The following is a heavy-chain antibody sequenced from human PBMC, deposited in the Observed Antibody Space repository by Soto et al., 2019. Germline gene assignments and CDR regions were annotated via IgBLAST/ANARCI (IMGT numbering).Heavy chain of an antibody. J-gene: IGHJ4*02. CDR3: ARDPVGGYYDSSGYFDC. CDR1: GGPISSGDYY. CDR2: IYYSGST. D-gene: IGHD3-22*01. Sequence: SETLSLTCTVSGGPISSGDYYWSWIRQPPGKGLEWIGNIYYSGSTYYNPSLKSRVTISVDTSKNQFSLKLSSVTAADTAVYYCARDPVGGYYDSSGYFDCWGQGTLVTVSS. V-gene: IGHV4-30-4*01.